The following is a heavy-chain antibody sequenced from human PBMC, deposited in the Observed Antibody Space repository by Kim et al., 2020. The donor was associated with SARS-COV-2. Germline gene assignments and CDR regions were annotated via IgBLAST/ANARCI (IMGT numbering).Heavy chain of an antibody. J-gene: IGHJ4*02. V-gene: IGHV3-30*01. Sequence: SVKGRFTISRDNSKNTLYLQMNSLRAEDTAVYYCAREGNKGDGYNQPFDYWGQGTLVTVSS. CDR3: AREGNKGDGYNQPFDY. D-gene: IGHD5-12*01.